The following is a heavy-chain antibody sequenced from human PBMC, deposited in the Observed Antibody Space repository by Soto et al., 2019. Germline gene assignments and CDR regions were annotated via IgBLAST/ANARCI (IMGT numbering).Heavy chain of an antibody. Sequence: QVQLVQSGAEVKKPGSSVKVSCKASGGTFSSYAISWVRQAPGQGLEWMGGIIPIFGTANYAQKFQGRVTITADESTSTADMALSSLRSEDTAVYYCARLAGPEDCTSGPRHEFDPWGQGTLVTVSS. CDR2: IIPIFGTA. CDR3: ARLAGPEDCTSGPRHEFDP. CDR1: GGTFSSYA. J-gene: IGHJ5*02. D-gene: IGHD2-2*01. V-gene: IGHV1-69*01.